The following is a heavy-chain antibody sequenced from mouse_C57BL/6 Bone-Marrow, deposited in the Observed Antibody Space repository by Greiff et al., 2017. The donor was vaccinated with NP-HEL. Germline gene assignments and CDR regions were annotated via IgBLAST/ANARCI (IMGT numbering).Heavy chain of an antibody. CDR2: IDPSDSET. D-gene: IGHD2-1*01. CDR3: AREWVYGTTGAMDY. CDR1: GYTFTSYW. J-gene: IGHJ4*01. Sequence: QVQLQQPGAELVRPGSSVKLSCKASGYTFTSYWMHWVKQRPIQGLEWIGNIDPSDSETHYNQKFKDKATLTVDKSSSTAYMQLSSLTSEDSAVYYGAREWVYGTTGAMDYWGQGTSVTVSS. V-gene: IGHV1-52*01.